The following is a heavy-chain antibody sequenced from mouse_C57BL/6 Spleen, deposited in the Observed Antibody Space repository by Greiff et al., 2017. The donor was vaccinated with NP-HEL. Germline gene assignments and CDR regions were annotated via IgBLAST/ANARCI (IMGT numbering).Heavy chain of an antibody. V-gene: IGHV1-55*01. J-gene: IGHJ2*01. CDR3: ARTGYDGYYVGY. CDR1: GYTFTSYW. D-gene: IGHD2-3*01. Sequence: QVQLQQPGAELVKPGASVKMSCKASGYTFTSYWITWVKQRPGQGLEWIGDIYPGSGSTNYNEKFKSKASLTVDTSSSTAYMQLSSLTSEDSAVYYCARTGYDGYYVGYWGQGTTLTVSS. CDR2: IYPGSGST.